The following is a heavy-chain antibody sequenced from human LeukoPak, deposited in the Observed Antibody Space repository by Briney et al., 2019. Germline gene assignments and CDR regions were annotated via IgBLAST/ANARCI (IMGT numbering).Heavy chain of an antibody. V-gene: IGHV3-21*01. J-gene: IGHJ4*02. Sequence: GGSLRLSCAASGFTFSSYSMNWVRQAPGKGPEWVSSISSSSSYIYYADSVKGRFTISRDNAKNSLYLQMNSLRAEDTAVYYCASLLSSYGGNLRGGQGTLVTVSS. CDR1: GFTFSSYS. D-gene: IGHD4-23*01. CDR2: ISSSSSYI. CDR3: ASLLSSYGGNLR.